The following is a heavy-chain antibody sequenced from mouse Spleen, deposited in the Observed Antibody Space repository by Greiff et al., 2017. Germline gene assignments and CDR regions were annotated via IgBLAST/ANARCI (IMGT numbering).Heavy chain of an antibody. D-gene: IGHD4-1*02. CDR3: ARNSQLGRGAWFAY. CDR2: IWSGGST. Sequence: VHLVESGPGLVQPSQSLSITCTVSGFSLTSYGVHWVRQSPGKGLEWLGVIWSGGSTDYNAAFISRLSISKDNSKSQVFFKMNSLQANDTAIYYCARNSQLGRGAWFAYWGQGTLVTVSA. J-gene: IGHJ3*01. V-gene: IGHV2-2*02. CDR1: GFSLTSYG.